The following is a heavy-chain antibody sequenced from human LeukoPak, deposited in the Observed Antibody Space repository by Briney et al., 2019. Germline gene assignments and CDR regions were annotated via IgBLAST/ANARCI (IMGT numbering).Heavy chain of an antibody. D-gene: IGHD4-17*01. CDR2: IYPGDSDT. CDR1: GYSFTSYW. CDR3: ARHRRDGDYADDAFDI. Sequence: KRGESLKISCKGSGYSFTSYWIGWVRQMPGKGLEWMGIIYPGDSDTRYSPSFQGQVTISADKSISTAYLQWSSLKASDTAMYYCARHRRDGDYADDAFDIWGQGTMVTVSS. J-gene: IGHJ3*02. V-gene: IGHV5-51*01.